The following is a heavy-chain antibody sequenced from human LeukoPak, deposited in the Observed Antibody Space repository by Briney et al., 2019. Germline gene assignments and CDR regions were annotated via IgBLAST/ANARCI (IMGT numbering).Heavy chain of an antibody. J-gene: IGHJ4*02. CDR3: ARGRTSWTDY. V-gene: IGHV4-59*01. D-gene: IGHD2-2*01. CDR2: IYYSGST. CDR1: GGSISSYY. Sequence: KPSETLSLTCTVSGGSISSYYWSWIRQPPGKGLEWIGNIYYSGSTNYNPSLKSRVTISVDTSKNQFSLKLSSVTAADTAVYCCARGRTSWTDYWGQGTLVTVSS.